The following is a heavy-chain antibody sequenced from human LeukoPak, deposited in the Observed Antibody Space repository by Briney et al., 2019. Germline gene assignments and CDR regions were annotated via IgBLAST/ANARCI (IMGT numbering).Heavy chain of an antibody. V-gene: IGHV4-39*07. Sequence: SETLSLTCTVSGGSISSSGYYWGWIRQPPGKGLEWIASIYHSGSTYYNPSLKSRVTISVDTSKNQFSLKLSSVTAADTAVYYCAKFGGYLSAAFDIWGQGTMVTVSS. D-gene: IGHD3-16*01. CDR1: GGSISSSGYY. J-gene: IGHJ3*02. CDR3: AKFGGYLSAAFDI. CDR2: IYHSGST.